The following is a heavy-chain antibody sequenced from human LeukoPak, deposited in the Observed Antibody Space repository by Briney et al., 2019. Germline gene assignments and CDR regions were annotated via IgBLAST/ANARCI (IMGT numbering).Heavy chain of an antibody. CDR3: ARGRGYSYVLKTRRYGMDV. CDR2: INHSGST. Sequence: PSETLSLTCAVYGGSFSGYYWSWIRQPPGKGLEWIGEINHSGSTNYNPSLKSRVTISVDTSKNQFSLKLSSVTAADTAVYYCARGRGYSYVLKTRRYGMDVWGQGTTVTLSS. J-gene: IGHJ6*02. V-gene: IGHV4-34*01. CDR1: GGSFSGYY. D-gene: IGHD5-18*01.